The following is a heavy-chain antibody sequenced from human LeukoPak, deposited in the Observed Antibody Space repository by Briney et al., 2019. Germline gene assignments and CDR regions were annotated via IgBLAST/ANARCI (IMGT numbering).Heavy chain of an antibody. CDR1: GFTFDDYA. CDR3: AKDPGYPSDYAFDI. V-gene: IGHV3-9*01. Sequence: GGSLRLSCAASGFTFDDYAMHWVRQAPGKGLEWVSGISWNSGSIGYADSVKGRFTIPRDNAKNSLYLQMNSLRAEDTALYYCAKDPGYPSDYAFDIWGQGTMVTVSS. D-gene: IGHD1-1*01. CDR2: ISWNSGSI. J-gene: IGHJ3*02.